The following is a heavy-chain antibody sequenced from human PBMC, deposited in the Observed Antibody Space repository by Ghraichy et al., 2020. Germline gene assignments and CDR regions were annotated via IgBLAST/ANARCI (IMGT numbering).Heavy chain of an antibody. CDR1: GGSISHYY. CDR2: VYYTGET. Sequence: SETLSLTCTVSGGSISHYYWSWIRQPPGKGLEWIGYVYYTGETNYNPSLKSRVTISLDTSKNQFSLKLTSVTAADTAVYYCATGQYYYGSEYWGQGTLVTVSS. D-gene: IGHD3-10*01. V-gene: IGHV4-59*01. CDR3: ATGQYYYGSEY. J-gene: IGHJ4*02.